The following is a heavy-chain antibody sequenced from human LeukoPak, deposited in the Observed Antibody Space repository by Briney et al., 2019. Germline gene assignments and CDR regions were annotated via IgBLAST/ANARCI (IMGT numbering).Heavy chain of an antibody. CDR1: GFTFSNAW. Sequence: GGSLRLSCAASGFTFSNAWMSWVRQAPGKGLEWVGRIKSKTDGGTTDYAAPVKGRFTISRDDSRNTLYLQMNSLKTEDTAVYYCVVITRGDAFDIWGQGTMVTVSS. CDR3: VVITRGDAFDI. D-gene: IGHD3-22*01. CDR2: IKSKTDGGTT. V-gene: IGHV3-15*01. J-gene: IGHJ3*02.